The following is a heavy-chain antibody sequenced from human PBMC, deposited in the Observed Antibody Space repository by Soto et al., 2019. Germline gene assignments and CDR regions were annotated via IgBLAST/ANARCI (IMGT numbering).Heavy chain of an antibody. D-gene: IGHD1-1*01. Sequence: GGSLRLSCAVSGFTVSSNYMNWVRQAPGKGLEWVSFIYSGGNTYYADSVKGRFTISRDNSKNMLYLQMNSLRDEDSAVYYCATELNDMEAFDIWGQGTMVTVS. CDR2: IYSGGNT. CDR1: GFTVSSNY. CDR3: ATELNDMEAFDI. V-gene: IGHV3-66*01. J-gene: IGHJ3*02.